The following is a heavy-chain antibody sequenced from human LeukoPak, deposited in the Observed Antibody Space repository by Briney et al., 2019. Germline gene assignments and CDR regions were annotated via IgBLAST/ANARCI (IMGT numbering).Heavy chain of an antibody. Sequence: GVSLRLSCAVFGFTFSDYYMDWVRQAPGKGLEWVGRSRNKANSYTTEYAASVKGRFTISRDESKNSLYLQMNSLKTEDTALYYCARAGVRTYFDSWGQGTLVTVSS. CDR2: SRNKANSYTT. CDR1: GFTFSDYY. V-gene: IGHV3-72*01. CDR3: ARAGVRTYFDS. J-gene: IGHJ4*02. D-gene: IGHD2-8*01.